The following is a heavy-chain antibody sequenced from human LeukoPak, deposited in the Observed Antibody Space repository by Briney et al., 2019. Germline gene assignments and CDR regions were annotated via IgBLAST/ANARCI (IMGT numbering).Heavy chain of an antibody. CDR2: ISSSGSTI. CDR1: GFTFSSYE. J-gene: IGHJ4*02. D-gene: IGHD4/OR15-4a*01. V-gene: IGHV3-48*03. Sequence: PGGSLRLSCAASGFTFSSYEMNWVRQAPGKGLEWVSYISSSGSTIYYADSVKGRFTISRDNAKNSLYLQMNSLRAEDTAVYYCARGYMGLSYYFDYWGQGTLVTVSS. CDR3: ARGYMGLSYYFDY.